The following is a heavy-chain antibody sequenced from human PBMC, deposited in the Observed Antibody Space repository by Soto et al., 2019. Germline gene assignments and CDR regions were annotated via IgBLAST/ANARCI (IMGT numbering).Heavy chain of an antibody. CDR3: ARASGVTYYYYGMDV. D-gene: IGHD3-16*02. J-gene: IGHJ6*02. V-gene: IGHV3-30-3*01. CDR1: GFTFSSYA. Sequence: QVQLVESGGGVVQPGRSLRLSCAASGFTFSSYAMHWVRQAPGKGLEWVAVISYDGSNKYYADSVKGRFTISRDNSKNTLYLQMNSLRAEDTAVYYCARASGVTYYYYGMDVWGQGTTVTVSS. CDR2: ISYDGSNK.